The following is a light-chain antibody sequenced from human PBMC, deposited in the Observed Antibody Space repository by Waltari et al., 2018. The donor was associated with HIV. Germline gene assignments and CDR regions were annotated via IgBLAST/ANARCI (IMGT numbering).Light chain of an antibody. CDR3: LQTIQLPLT. CDR1: QSPLHSDGETY. Sequence: DLVVTQTPLSLSVTPRQTASISCQSSQSPLHSDGETYLYWYLQKPGQSPQLLIYEVSNRFSGVPERFSGSGSGTDFTLKISRVEAEDVGIYYCLQTIQLPLTFGQGTRLEIK. V-gene: IGKV2D-29*02. CDR2: EVS. J-gene: IGKJ5*01.